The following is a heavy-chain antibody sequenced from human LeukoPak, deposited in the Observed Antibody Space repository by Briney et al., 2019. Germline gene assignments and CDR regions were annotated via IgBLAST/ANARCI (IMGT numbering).Heavy chain of an antibody. CDR2: IKSNTDGATT. V-gene: IGHV3-15*01. D-gene: IGHD3-16*01. J-gene: IGHJ4*02. Sequence: GESLRLSCAASGFTFNNTWMSWVRQAPGKGLEWVGRIKSNTDGATTDYAAPVKGRFNISRDDSRNTLYLQMNSLKTEDTAVYYCATGGGVDYWGQGTLVTVSS. CDR1: GFTFNNTW. CDR3: ATGGGVDY.